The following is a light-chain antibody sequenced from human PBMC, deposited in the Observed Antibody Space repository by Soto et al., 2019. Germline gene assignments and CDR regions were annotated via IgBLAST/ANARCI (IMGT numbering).Light chain of an antibody. J-gene: IGKJ1*01. Sequence: IQMTQSPSSLSASVGDRVIITCQASQGIGNSLAWYQQKAGRVPKLLMHSASTLLSGVPSRFSGSGSGTDFTLTISSLQPEDVATYYCQKYDSAPWTFGQGTKVDIK. CDR1: QGIGNS. CDR3: QKYDSAPWT. CDR2: SAS. V-gene: IGKV1-27*01.